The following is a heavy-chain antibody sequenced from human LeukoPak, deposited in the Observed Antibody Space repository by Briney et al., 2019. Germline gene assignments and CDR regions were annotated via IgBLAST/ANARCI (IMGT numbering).Heavy chain of an antibody. V-gene: IGHV3-7*05. CDR3: AREWDAYCGGDCYSPFDY. Sequence: GGSLRLSCAASGFTFSSYWMSWVRQAPGKGLDWVANIKQDGSEKYYVDSVKGRFTISRDNAKNSLYLQMNSLRAEDTAVYYCAREWDAYCGGDCYSPFDYWGQGTLVTVSS. CDR2: IKQDGSEK. J-gene: IGHJ4*02. D-gene: IGHD2-21*02. CDR1: GFTFSSYW.